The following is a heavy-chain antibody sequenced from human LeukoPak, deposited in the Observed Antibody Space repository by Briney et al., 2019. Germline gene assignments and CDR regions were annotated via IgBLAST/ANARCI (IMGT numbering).Heavy chain of an antibody. CDR2: IWYDGSNK. J-gene: IGHJ4*02. D-gene: IGHD3-3*01. Sequence: GGSLRLSCAASGFTFSSYGMHWVRQAPGKGLEWVAVIWYDGSNKYYADSVKGRFTISRDNSKNTLYMQMNSLRAEDTAVYYCARDRAWNYFDYWGQGTLVTVSS. CDR1: GFTFSSYG. V-gene: IGHV3-33*01. CDR3: ARDRAWNYFDY.